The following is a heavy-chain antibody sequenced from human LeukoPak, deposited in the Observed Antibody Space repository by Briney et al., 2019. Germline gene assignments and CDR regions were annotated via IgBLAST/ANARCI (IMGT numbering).Heavy chain of an antibody. V-gene: IGHV3-23*01. D-gene: IGHD2-15*01. CDR3: AREDGYCSGGNCYSYFDS. Sequence: GGSLRLSCAASGFTFSSYAMSWVRQAPGKGLEWVSAISGSGGSTYYADSVKGRFTITRDNTRSSLFLQMYSLRAEDTAVYFCAREDGYCSGGNCYSYFDSWGQGTLVTVSS. CDR1: GFTFSSYA. CDR2: ISGSGGST. J-gene: IGHJ4*02.